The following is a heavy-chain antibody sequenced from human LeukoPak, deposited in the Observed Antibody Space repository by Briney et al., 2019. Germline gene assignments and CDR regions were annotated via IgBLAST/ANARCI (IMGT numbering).Heavy chain of an antibody. D-gene: IGHD3-3*01. CDR3: ARHYYVDFWSEDYYYMDV. CDR1: GGSISSYY. Sequence: SETLSLTCTVSGGSISSYYRSWIRQPPGKGLEWIGYIYTSGSTNYNPSLKSRVTISVDTSKNQFSLKLSSVTAADTAVYYCARHYYVDFWSEDYYYMDVWGKGTTVTVSS. V-gene: IGHV4-4*09. J-gene: IGHJ6*03. CDR2: IYTSGST.